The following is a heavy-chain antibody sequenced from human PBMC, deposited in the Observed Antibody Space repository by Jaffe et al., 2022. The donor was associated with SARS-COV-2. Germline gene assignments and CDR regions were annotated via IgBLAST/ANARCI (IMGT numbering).Heavy chain of an antibody. V-gene: IGHV4-61*02. Sequence: QVQLQESGPGLVKPSQTLSLTCTVSGGSITSGTYYWSWIRQPAGKGLEWIGRIYTSGSIDYNPSLKSRVTISEDTSKNQFSLRLGSVTAADTAVYYCASSIAARPAVFDYWGQGTLVTVSS. CDR1: GGSITSGTYY. CDR2: IYTSGSI. CDR3: ASSIAARPAVFDY. J-gene: IGHJ4*02. D-gene: IGHD6-6*01.